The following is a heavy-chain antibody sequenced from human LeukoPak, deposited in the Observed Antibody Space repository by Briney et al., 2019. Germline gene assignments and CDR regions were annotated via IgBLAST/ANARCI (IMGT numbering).Heavy chain of an antibody. Sequence: GGSLRLSCAASGFTFSSYEMNWVRQAPGKGLEWVSYISSSGSTIYYADSVKGRLTISRDNAKNSLYLQMNSLRAEDTAVYYCARGGGSSWYYFDYWGQGTLVTVSS. CDR1: GFTFSSYE. V-gene: IGHV3-48*03. CDR2: ISSSGSTI. CDR3: ARGGGSSWYYFDY. J-gene: IGHJ4*02. D-gene: IGHD6-13*01.